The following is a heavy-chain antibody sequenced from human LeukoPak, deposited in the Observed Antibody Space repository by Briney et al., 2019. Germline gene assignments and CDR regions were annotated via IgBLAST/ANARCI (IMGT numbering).Heavy chain of an antibody. CDR1: GYTFTGHF. D-gene: IGHD2-2*01. CDR2: INPDTGVT. V-gene: IGHV1-2*02. CDR3: AREASCYSTSCPQDY. Sequence: GASVKVSCKASGYTFTGHFIFWVRQSPGQRLELMAWINPDTGVTNYAQKFQGRVTVASDTSISTAYLDISRLTSDDTALYYCAREASCYSTSCPQDYWGQGTLVTVSS. J-gene: IGHJ4*02.